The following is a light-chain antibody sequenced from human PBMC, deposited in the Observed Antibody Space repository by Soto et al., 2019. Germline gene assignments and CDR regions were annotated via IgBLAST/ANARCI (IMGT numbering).Light chain of an antibody. CDR1: QSVSNNY. Sequence: EVVLTQSPGTLSLSPGKRATLSCRASQSVSNNYLAWYQQKPGQSPKLLIFGSTDRATGIPDRFSGSGSGTDFTLTISRLEPEDFAVYYCHQYGSSPPYTFGQGTKLEIK. CDR2: GST. V-gene: IGKV3-20*01. J-gene: IGKJ2*01. CDR3: HQYGSSPPYT.